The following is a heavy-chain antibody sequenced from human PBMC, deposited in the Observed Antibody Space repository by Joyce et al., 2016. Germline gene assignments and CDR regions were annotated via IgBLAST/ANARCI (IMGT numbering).Heavy chain of an antibody. V-gene: IGHV1-69*06. D-gene: IGHD6-13*01. J-gene: IGHJ3*02. CDR2: IIPIFGTA. CDR3: ARDPQMYNNSWGDAFDI. Sequence: VQSGAEVKKPGSSVKVSCKASGGTFSNYAISWVRQAPGQGLEWMGGIIPIFGTANYAQKFQGRVTITADKSTSTAYMELNSLRSEDTAVYYCARDPQMYNNSWGDAFDIWGQGTMVTVSS. CDR1: GGTFSNYA.